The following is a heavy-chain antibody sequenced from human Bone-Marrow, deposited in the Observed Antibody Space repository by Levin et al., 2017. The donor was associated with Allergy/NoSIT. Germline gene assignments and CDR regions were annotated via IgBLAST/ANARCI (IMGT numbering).Heavy chain of an antibody. D-gene: IGHD5-18*01. CDR2: IYYSGST. CDR3: ARRRGYSFDY. CDR1: GGSISSYY. Sequence: SETLSLTCTVSGGSISSYYWSWIRQPPGKGLEWIGYIYYSGSTNYNPSLKSRVTISVDTSKNQFSLKLSSVTAADTAVYYCARRRGYSFDYWGQGTLVTVSS. V-gene: IGHV4-59*08. J-gene: IGHJ4*02.